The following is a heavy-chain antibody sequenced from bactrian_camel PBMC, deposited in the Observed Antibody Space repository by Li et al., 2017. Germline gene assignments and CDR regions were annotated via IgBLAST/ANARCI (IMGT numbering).Heavy chain of an antibody. V-gene: IGHV3S1*01. CDR2: IYTGAGST. CDR3: AADSRPLCWFAGLEYND. D-gene: IGHD1*01. CDR1: GYTVSRYC. Sequence: HVQLVESGGGSVQAGGSLRLSCVASGYTVSRYCMGWFHQAPGKEREGVAAIYTGAGSTWYADSVKGRSIITHDSAKNTLYLQINILKPEDTGMYYCAADSRPLCWFAGLEYNDWGQGTQVTVS. J-gene: IGHJ4*01.